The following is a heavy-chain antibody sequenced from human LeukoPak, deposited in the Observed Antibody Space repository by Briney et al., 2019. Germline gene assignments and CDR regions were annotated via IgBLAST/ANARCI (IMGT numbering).Heavy chain of an antibody. V-gene: IGHV3-9*01. CDR3: AKGRDKYQLLSKNWFDP. CDR2: ISWNSGSI. Sequence: PGRSLRLSCAASGFTFDDYAMHWVRQAPGKGLEWGSGISWNSGSIGYADSVKGRFTISRDNAKNSLYLQMNSLRAEDTALYYCAKGRDKYQLLSKNWFDPWGQGTLVTVSS. D-gene: IGHD2-2*01. J-gene: IGHJ5*02. CDR1: GFTFDDYA.